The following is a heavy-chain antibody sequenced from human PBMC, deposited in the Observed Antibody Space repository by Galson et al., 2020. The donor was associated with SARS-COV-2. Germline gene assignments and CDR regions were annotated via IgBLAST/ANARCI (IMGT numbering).Heavy chain of an antibody. Sequence: GGSLSLSCVVSADTFSRPFSRYGSNWVRQAPGQGLEWVAALRYDAGTTRYADSVKGRFTTSRDNSQNKLYLQMKSLRSEDTAVYYCAKDAQRRNYEFGSGYGPFDHWGQGTLVTVSS. CDR3: AKDAQRRNYEFGSGYGPFDH. J-gene: IGHJ4*02. CDR2: LRYDAGTT. CDR1: ADTFSRPFSRYG. V-gene: IGHV3-30*02. D-gene: IGHD3-3*01.